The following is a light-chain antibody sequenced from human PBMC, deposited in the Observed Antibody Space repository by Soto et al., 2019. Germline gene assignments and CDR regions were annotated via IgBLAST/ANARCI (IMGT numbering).Light chain of an antibody. V-gene: IGKV1-27*01. CDR3: QKYNSAPNS. J-gene: IGKJ2*03. CDR1: QDISNY. CDR2: AAS. Sequence: DIQMTQSPSSLSASVGDRVTITCRAHQDISNYLAWYQQKPGKVPELLIYAASTLRTGVQSRFSGSGSGTVFTLTINHLQPADVATYYCQKYNSAPNSFGRGTRLEIK.